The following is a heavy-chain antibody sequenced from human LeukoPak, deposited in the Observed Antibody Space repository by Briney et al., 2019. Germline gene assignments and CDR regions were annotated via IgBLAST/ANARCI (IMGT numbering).Heavy chain of an antibody. CDR3: ARGRRDGYNSFDY. CDR2: INPNSGGT. Sequence: ASVKVSCKASGYTFTGYYIHWVRQAPGQGLEWMGWINPNSGGTNYAQKFQGRVTMTRDTSISTAYMGLSRLRSDDTAVYYCARGRRDGYNSFDYWGQGTLVTVSS. D-gene: IGHD5-24*01. V-gene: IGHV1-2*02. CDR1: GYTFTGYY. J-gene: IGHJ4*02.